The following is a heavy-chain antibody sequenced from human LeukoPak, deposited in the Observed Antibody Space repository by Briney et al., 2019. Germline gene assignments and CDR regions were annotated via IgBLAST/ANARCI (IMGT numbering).Heavy chain of an antibody. CDR1: GGSISSGDYY. CDR2: XXYSGST. D-gene: IGHD2-15*01. J-gene: IGHJ4*02. CDR3: ARTTLGYCSGGSCYSFDY. V-gene: IGHV4-30-4*01. Sequence: SQTLSLTCTVSGGSISSGDYYWSWIRQPPGXXXXXXXXXXYSGSTXYXXSLXSXVXXSXDTSKNQFSLKLSSVTAADTAVYYCARTTLGYCSGGSCYSFDYWGQGTLVTVSS.